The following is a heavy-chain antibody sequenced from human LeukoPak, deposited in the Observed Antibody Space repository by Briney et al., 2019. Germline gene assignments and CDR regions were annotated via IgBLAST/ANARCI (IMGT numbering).Heavy chain of an antibody. CDR3: ARLMDDSSGYFPDAFDI. V-gene: IGHV3-66*04. D-gene: IGHD3-22*01. CDR2: IYSGGST. J-gene: IGHJ3*02. Sequence: GGSLRLSCAASGFTVSRNYMSWVRQAPGKGLVWVSIIYSGGSTYYADSVKGRFTISRDISKNTLYLQMNSLSAEDTAVYYCARLMDDSSGYFPDAFDIWGQGTMVTVSS. CDR1: GFTVSRNY.